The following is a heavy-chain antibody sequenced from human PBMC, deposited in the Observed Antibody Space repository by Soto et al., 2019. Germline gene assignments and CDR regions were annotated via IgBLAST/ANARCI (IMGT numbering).Heavy chain of an antibody. D-gene: IGHD6-13*01. CDR2: ISGSGGST. Sequence: EVQLLEPGGGLVQPGGSLRLSCAASGFTFSSYAMSWVRQAPGKGLEWVSAISGSGGSTYYADSVKGRFTISRDNSKNTLYLQMNSLRAEDTAVYYCARAPGYSSSWHQFDYWGQGTLVTVSS. CDR1: GFTFSSYA. CDR3: ARAPGYSSSWHQFDY. J-gene: IGHJ4*02. V-gene: IGHV3-23*01.